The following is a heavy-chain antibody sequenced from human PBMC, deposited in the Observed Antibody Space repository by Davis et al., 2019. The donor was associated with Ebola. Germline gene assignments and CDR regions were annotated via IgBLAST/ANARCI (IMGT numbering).Heavy chain of an antibody. CDR3: ARHVGCPDS. Sequence: MPSETLSLTCTVSGGSISRSNYYWVWTRQPPGKGLEWIAAIYHNGGTYYNPSLGSRVAISVDTSKSQFSLRLTSVTAADTAMYYCARHVGCPDSWGQGTLVTVSS. CDR1: GGSISRSNYY. D-gene: IGHD1-26*01. V-gene: IGHV4-39*01. CDR2: IYHNGGT. J-gene: IGHJ5*01.